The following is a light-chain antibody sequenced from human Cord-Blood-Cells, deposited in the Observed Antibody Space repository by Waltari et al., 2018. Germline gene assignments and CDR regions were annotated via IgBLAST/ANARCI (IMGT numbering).Light chain of an antibody. CDR2: AAS. V-gene: IGKV1-39*01. J-gene: IGKJ1*01. Sequence: IQMPQSPSSLSASLGDRVTITCRASQSISSYLNWYQQKPGKAPKLLIYAASSLQSGVPSRFSGSGSGTDFTLTISSLQPEDFATYYCQQSYSTPRTFGQGTKVEIK. CDR1: QSISSY. CDR3: QQSYSTPRT.